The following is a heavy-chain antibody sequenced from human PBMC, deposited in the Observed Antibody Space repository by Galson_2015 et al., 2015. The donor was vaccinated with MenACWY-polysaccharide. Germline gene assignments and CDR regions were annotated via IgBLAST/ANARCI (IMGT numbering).Heavy chain of an antibody. V-gene: IGHV1-69*13. CDR1: GGTFSNSG. Sequence: SVKVSCKASGGTFSNSGINWVRQAPGQGLEWMGVIIPIFGTTNYAQNFLGRVTITADESTTTAHMELRSLRSGDTATYYCARNPIPRSGGPLPYWGQGT. D-gene: IGHD4-23*01. J-gene: IGHJ4*02. CDR3: ARNPIPRSGGPLPY. CDR2: IIPIFGTT.